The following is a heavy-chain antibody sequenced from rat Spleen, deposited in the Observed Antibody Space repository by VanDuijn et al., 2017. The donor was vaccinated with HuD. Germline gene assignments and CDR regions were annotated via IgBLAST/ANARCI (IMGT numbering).Heavy chain of an antibody. D-gene: IGHD1-1*01. J-gene: IGHJ4*01. CDR3: TRVVLLRVMDA. V-gene: IGHV5-31*01. CDR2: ITNTGGST. Sequence: VASITNTGGSTYYPDSVKGRFTISRDNAKSTLYLQMNSLRSEDTATYYCTRVVLLRVMDAWGQGASVTVSS.